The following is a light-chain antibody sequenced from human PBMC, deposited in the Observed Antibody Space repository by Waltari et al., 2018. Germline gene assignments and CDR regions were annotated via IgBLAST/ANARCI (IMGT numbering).Light chain of an antibody. CDR2: GSS. CDR3: QSYDTSLSVV. Sequence: QSVLTQPPSVSGAPGQRVTISCPGSGSNIGAGYDVHWYPPLPRAAPKLLIYGSSSRPLGVPDRFFGSTSGTSASLAITGLQAEDEGDYYCQSYDTSLSVVFGGGTKLTVL. V-gene: IGLV1-40*01. J-gene: IGLJ3*02. CDR1: GSNIGAGYD.